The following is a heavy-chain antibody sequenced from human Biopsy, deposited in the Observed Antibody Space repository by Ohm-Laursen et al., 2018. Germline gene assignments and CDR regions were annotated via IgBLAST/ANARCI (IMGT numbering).Heavy chain of an antibody. D-gene: IGHD3-16*01. Sequence: SETLSLTCTVSGGSISDYFWSWIRQPADKGLEYIGRIYSSGRTFYNPSLKSRVTMSVATSDNQFSLKLSSVAAADTAVYYCARAVDYYDPYYYYGLDVWGQGTTVTVSS. CDR3: ARAVDYYDPYYYYGLDV. J-gene: IGHJ6*02. CDR1: GGSISDYF. V-gene: IGHV4-4*07. CDR2: IYSSGRT.